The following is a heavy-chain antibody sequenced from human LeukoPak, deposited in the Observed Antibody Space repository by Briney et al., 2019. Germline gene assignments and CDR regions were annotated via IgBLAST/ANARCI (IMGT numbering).Heavy chain of an antibody. CDR2: IKQDGSEK. CDR3: AKATGQLVRGINDAFDI. J-gene: IGHJ3*02. V-gene: IGHV3-7*03. D-gene: IGHD6-6*01. Sequence: GGSLRLSCAASGLSVSGYWLTWVRQAPGKGLEWVANIKQDGSEKNYVDSVKGRFTISRDNAKNSLYLQMNSLRAEDMALYYCAKATGQLVRGINDAFDIWGQGTMVTVSS. CDR1: GLSVSGYW.